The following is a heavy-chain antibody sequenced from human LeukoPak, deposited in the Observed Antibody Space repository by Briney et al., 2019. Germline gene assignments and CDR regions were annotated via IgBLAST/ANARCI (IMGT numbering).Heavy chain of an antibody. CDR2: ISWNSGSI. D-gene: IGHD1-1*01. CDR1: GFTFDDYA. CDR3: XXXXGTGTHPYWYFDL. Sequence: GRSLRLSCAASGFTFDDYAMHWVRQAPGKGLEWVSGISWNSGSIGYADSVKGRFTVSRDNAKNSLYLQMNSLRAEDTALYYXXXXXGTGTHPYWYFDLWGRGTLVTVSS. V-gene: IGHV3-9*01. J-gene: IGHJ2*01.